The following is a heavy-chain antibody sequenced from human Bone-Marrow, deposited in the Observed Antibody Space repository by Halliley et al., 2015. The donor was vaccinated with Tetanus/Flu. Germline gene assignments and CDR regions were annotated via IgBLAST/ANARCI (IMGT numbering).Heavy chain of an antibody. CDR2: IYSDDYT. CDR3: ARDLGKYSSSWYDAFDI. Sequence: SLRLSCAASGFTVSRFHMSWVRQAPGKGLEWVSVIYSDDYTYYADSVKGRFTISRDNSKNTLYLQMSSLRAEDTAVYYCARDLGKYSSSWYDAFDIWGQGTMVTVSS. CDR1: GFTVSRFH. D-gene: IGHD6-13*01. J-gene: IGHJ3*02. V-gene: IGHV3-53*01.